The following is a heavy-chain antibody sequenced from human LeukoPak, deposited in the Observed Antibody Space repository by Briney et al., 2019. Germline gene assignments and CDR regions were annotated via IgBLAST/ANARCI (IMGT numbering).Heavy chain of an antibody. V-gene: IGHV1-2*02. J-gene: IGHJ5*02. CDR2: INPNSGGT. CDR1: GYTFTGYY. CDR3: ARESTSGGYHGRKRWFDP. D-gene: IGHD1-26*01. Sequence: ASVKVSCKASGYTFTGYYMHWVRQAPGQGPEWMGWINPNSGGTNYAQKFQGRVTMTRDTSISTAYMELSRLRSDDTAVYYCARESTSGGYHGRKRWFDPWGQGTLVTVSS.